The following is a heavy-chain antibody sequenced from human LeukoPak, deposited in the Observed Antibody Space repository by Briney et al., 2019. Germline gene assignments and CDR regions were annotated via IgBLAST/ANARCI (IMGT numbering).Heavy chain of an antibody. J-gene: IGHJ6*03. D-gene: IGHD3-10*01. CDR2: IYYSGST. V-gene: IGHV4-59*01. Sequence: SETLSLTCTVSGGSISSYYWSWIRQPPGKGLEWIGYIYYSGSTNYNPSLKSRVTISVDTSKNQFSLKLSSVTAADTAVYYCARDSLGSGDYYYYMDVWGKGTTVTISS. CDR1: GGSISSYY. CDR3: ARDSLGSGDYYYYMDV.